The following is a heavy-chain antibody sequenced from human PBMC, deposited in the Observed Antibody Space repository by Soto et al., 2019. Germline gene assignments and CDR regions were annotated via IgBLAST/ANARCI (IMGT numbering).Heavy chain of an antibody. J-gene: IGHJ4*02. CDR2: IYPSDSDT. CDR3: ARPANTVADHFDL. D-gene: IGHD4-17*01. V-gene: IGHV5-51*01. Sequence: GESLKISCQVSGYTFTIYRIGWVRQMPGKGLEWMGIIYPSDSDTRYSPSFQGQVTISADQSINTAYLQWDSLKASDTAIYYCARPANTVADHFDLWGQGTPVTVSS. CDR1: GYTFTIYR.